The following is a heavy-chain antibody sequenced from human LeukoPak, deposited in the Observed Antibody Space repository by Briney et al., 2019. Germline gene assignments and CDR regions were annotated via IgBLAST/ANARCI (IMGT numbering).Heavy chain of an antibody. D-gene: IGHD3-22*01. J-gene: IGHJ5*02. Sequence: SETLSLTCTVSGGSISSSSYYWGWIRQPPGKGLEWIGSIYYSESTYYNPSLKSRVTISVDTSKNQFSLKLSSVTAADTAVYYCARERGEVITMIGDWFDPWGQGTLVTVSS. CDR3: ARERGEVITMIGDWFDP. CDR2: IYYSEST. CDR1: GGSISSSSYY. V-gene: IGHV4-39*07.